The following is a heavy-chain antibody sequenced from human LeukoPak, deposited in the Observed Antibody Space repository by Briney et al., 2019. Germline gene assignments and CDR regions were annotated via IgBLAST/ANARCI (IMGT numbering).Heavy chain of an antibody. CDR3: AKGHSAASFAY. D-gene: IGHD2-15*01. Sequence: PGGSLRLSCVASGFTLSHYAMNWVRQAPGKGLEWVAVISYDGSNKYYADSVKGRFTISRDNSKNPLYLQMNSLRAADTAVSYCAKGHSAASFAYWGQGTLVTVSS. V-gene: IGHV3-30*18. CDR2: ISYDGSNK. J-gene: IGHJ4*02. CDR1: GFTLSHYA.